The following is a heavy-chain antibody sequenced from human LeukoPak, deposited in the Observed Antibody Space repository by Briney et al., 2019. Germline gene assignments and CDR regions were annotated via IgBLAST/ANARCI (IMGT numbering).Heavy chain of an antibody. V-gene: IGHV1-69*04. J-gene: IGHJ6*02. CDR3: ARGGGNGWYSYYYGMDV. CDR2: IIPILGIA. Sequence: ASVKVSCKASGGTFSSYAISWVRQAPGQGLEWMGRIIPILGIANYAQKFQGRVTITADKSTSTAYMELSSLRAEDTAVYYCARGGGNGWYSYYYGMDVWGQGTTVTVSS. CDR1: GGTFSSYA. D-gene: IGHD6-19*01.